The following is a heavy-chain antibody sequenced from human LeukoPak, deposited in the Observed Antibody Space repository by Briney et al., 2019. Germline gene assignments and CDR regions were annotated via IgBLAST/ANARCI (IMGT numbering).Heavy chain of an antibody. CDR1: GGSFSGYY. Sequence: PSETLSLTCAVYGGSFSGYYWSWIRQPPGKGLEWIGEINHSGSTNYNPSLKSRVTISVDTSKNQFSLKLSSVTAADTAVYYCARDYNGSGHLDYWGQGTLVTVSS. J-gene: IGHJ4*02. CDR2: INHSGST. D-gene: IGHD3-10*01. V-gene: IGHV4-34*01. CDR3: ARDYNGSGHLDY.